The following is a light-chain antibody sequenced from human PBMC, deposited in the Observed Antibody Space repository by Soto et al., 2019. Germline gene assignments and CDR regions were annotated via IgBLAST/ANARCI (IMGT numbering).Light chain of an antibody. J-gene: IGKJ1*01. CDR2: AAP. CDR1: QNIIRH. V-gene: IGKV1-39*01. CDR3: QQSYSSPRT. Sequence: DIQMTQPPSSLSASVGAGVTITCRASQNIIRHLNWYQHKPGRAPRLLIYAAPGFQGDVPSYFSAIGSGTDCTITISSLQPEDGETYDGQQSYSSPRTFGQGTKVDIK.